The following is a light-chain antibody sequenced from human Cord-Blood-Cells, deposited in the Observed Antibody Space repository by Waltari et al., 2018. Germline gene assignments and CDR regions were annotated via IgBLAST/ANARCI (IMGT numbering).Light chain of an antibody. Sequence: QSALTQPRSVSGSPGQSVTISCTGPSSDVGVYNYFSWYRQHPGKAPKFMIYDVSKRPSGVPDRFSGSKSGNTASLTISGLQAEDDADYYCCSYAGSYTLVFGGGTKLTVL. CDR3: CSYAGSYTLV. CDR1: SSDVGVYNY. J-gene: IGLJ2*01. CDR2: DVS. V-gene: IGLV2-11*01.